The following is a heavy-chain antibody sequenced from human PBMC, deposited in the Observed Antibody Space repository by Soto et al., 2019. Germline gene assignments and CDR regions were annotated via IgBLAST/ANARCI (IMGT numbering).Heavy chain of an antibody. CDR2: IKQDGSEK. CDR1: GFTFSSYW. CDR3: ARVEGGGYCSGGSCYLLYYYYMDV. D-gene: IGHD2-15*01. J-gene: IGHJ6*03. Sequence: GGSLRLSCAASGFTFSSYWMSWVRQAPGKGLEWVANIKQDGSEKYYVDSVKGRFTISRDNAKNSLYLQMNSLRAEDTAVYYCARVEGGGYCSGGSCYLLYYYYMDVWGKGTTVTVSS. V-gene: IGHV3-7*01.